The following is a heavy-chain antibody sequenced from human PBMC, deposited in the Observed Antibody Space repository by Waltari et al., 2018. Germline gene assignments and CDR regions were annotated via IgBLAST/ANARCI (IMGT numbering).Heavy chain of an antibody. V-gene: IGHV3-48*03. CDR3: ARHGIRLGLYYFDY. CDR1: GLVFRSSD. J-gene: IGHJ4*02. Sequence: EVKLVESGGGLVRPGGSLRLSCAASGLVFRSSDLNWVRQSPGNGLEGIAHIRNSGSTIYYSDSVKGRFSISRDNAKESLFLQMNSLRAEDTAVYYCARHGIRLGLYYFDYWGREPWSPSPQ. D-gene: IGHD3-9*01. CDR2: IRNSGSTI.